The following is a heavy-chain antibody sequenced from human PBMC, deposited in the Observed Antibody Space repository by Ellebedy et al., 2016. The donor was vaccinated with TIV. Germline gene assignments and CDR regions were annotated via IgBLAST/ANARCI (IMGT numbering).Heavy chain of an antibody. CDR1: GFSFSADW. Sequence: PGGSLRLSCAPPGFSFSADWMSWARQAPGRGLEWVATIQPDGSEKYYVDSVKGRFTISRDNAKSSLYLQMNSLRVEDTAVYYCTRSSMKYWGQGTFVTVSS. J-gene: IGHJ4*02. CDR3: TRSSMKY. CDR2: IQPDGSEK. D-gene: IGHD3-10*01. V-gene: IGHV3-7*01.